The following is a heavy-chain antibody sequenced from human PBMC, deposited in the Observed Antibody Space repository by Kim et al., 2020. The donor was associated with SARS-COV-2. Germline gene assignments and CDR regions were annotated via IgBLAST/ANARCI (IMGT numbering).Heavy chain of an antibody. CDR2: IYYSGTT. CDR1: SGSISSGSYY. D-gene: IGHD6-19*01. J-gene: IGHJ4*02. CDR3: ARQGNVRPSAWYFDQ. V-gene: IGHV4-39*01. Sequence: SETLSLTCTVSSGSISSGSYYWVWIRQTPGKGLEWIGSIYYSGTTYYNPSLKSRVTISVDTSQSQFSLRLSSVTAADTALYYCARQGNVRPSAWYFDQWGQGALVTVSS.